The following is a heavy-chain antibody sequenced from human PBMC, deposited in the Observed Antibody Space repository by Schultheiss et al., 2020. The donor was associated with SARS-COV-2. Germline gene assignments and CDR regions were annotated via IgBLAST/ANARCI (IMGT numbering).Heavy chain of an antibody. Sequence: SETLSLTCAVSGGSISRSNWWSWVRQPPGKGLEWIGEIYHSGSTNYNPSLKSRVTISVDTSKNQFSLKLSSVTAADTAVYYCARYQYCSGGSCYVLNKLNKTPNFDYWGQGTLVTVSS. V-gene: IGHV4-4*02. CDR2: IYHSGST. CDR3: ARYQYCSGGSCYVLNKLNKTPNFDY. CDR1: GGSISRSNW. J-gene: IGHJ4*02. D-gene: IGHD2-15*01.